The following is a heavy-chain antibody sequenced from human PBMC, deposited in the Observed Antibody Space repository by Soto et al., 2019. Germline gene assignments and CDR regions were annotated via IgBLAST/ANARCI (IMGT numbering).Heavy chain of an antibody. CDR3: ARGLSSGWYDPGHRFDP. CDR1: GGSFSGYY. V-gene: IGHV4-34*01. J-gene: IGHJ5*02. D-gene: IGHD6-19*01. Sequence: QVQLQQWGAGLLKPSETLSLTCAVYGGSFSGYYWSWIRQPPGKGLEWIGEINHSGSTNYNPSLKSRVTISVDTSKNQFSLKLSSVTAADTAVYYCARGLSSGWYDPGHRFDPWGQGTLVTVSS. CDR2: INHSGST.